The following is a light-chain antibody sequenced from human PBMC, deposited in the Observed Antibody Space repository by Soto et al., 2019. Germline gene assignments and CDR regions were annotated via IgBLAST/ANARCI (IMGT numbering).Light chain of an antibody. CDR1: SSNIGSNY. J-gene: IGLJ1*01. CDR2: RNN. Sequence: QAVVTQPPSASGTPGRRVTMSCSGSSSNIGSNYVYWYQQLPGTAPKLLIYRNNQRPSGVPDRFSGSKSGTSASLAISGLRSEDEADYYCAAWDDSLSAYVFGTGTKLTVL. CDR3: AAWDDSLSAYV. V-gene: IGLV1-47*01.